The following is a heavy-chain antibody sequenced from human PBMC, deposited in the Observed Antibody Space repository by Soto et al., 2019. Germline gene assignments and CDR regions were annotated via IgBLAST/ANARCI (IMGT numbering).Heavy chain of an antibody. CDR2: ITASGSDT. J-gene: IGHJ4*02. CDR3: AKLGSSSWSPHYYFDY. V-gene: IGHV3-23*01. CDR1: GFTFNSYA. Sequence: GGSLRLSCAASGFTFNSYAMGWVRQAPGKGLEWVSAITASGSDTYYVDSVKGRFTISRDNSKNTLYLQMNSLRAEDTAVYYCAKLGSSSWSPHYYFDYWGQGTLVTVSS. D-gene: IGHD2-2*01.